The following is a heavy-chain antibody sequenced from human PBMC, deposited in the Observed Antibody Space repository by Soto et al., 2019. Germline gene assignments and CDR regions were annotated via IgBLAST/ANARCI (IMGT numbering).Heavy chain of an antibody. J-gene: IGHJ4*02. CDR3: ARDLNLGSFDY. CDR2: ISSSSSTI. V-gene: IGHV3-48*01. CDR1: GFTFSSYS. Sequence: GGSLRLSCAASVLTSGFTFSSYSMNWVRQAPGKGLEWVSYISSSSSTIYYADSVKGRFTISRDNAKNSLYLQMNSLRAEDTAVYYCARDLNLGSFDYWGQGTLVTVSS.